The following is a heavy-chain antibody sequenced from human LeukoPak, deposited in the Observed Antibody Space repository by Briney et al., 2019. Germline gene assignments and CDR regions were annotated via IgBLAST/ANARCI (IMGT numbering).Heavy chain of an antibody. J-gene: IGHJ4*02. V-gene: IGHV4-39*02. CDR1: GDSIRSRSNY. Sequence: PSETLSLTCTVSGDSIRSRSNYWGWIRQPPGKGLEWIGSINYSGSTFYNPSLKSRVTISVDTSKNQFSLRLSSVTAADTAVYYCERDPSEYEYNRGWYRDFWGQGSQVIVSS. CDR2: INYSGST. CDR3: ERDPSEYEYNRGWYRDF. D-gene: IGHD6-19*01.